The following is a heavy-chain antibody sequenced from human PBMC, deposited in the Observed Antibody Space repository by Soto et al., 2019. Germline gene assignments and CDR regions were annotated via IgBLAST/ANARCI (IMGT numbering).Heavy chain of an antibody. CDR2: IIPIFGTA. V-gene: IGHV1-69*13. CDR3: AREVLDDFWSGYYFFRVGYFDY. D-gene: IGHD3-3*01. CDR1: GGTFSSYA. Sequence: ASVKVSCKASGGTFSSYAISWVRQAPGQGLEWMGGIIPIFGTANYAQKFQGRVTITADESTSTAYMELSSLRSEDTAVYYCAREVLDDFWSGYYFFRVGYFDYWGQGTLVTVSS. J-gene: IGHJ4*02.